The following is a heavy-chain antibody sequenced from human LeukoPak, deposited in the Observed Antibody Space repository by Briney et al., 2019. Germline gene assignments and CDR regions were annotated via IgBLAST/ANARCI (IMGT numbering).Heavy chain of an antibody. J-gene: IGHJ4*02. CDR3: ARLVVVAATPGYFDY. CDR1: VFTFSDYY. V-gene: IGHV3-11*06. CDR2: ITSSSYT. D-gene: IGHD2-15*01. Sequence: PGGSLRLSCAASVFTFSDYYMSWVRQAPGKGLEWVSYITSSSYTSYADSVKDRFTISRDNAKNSLYLQMNSLRAEDTAIYYCARLVVVAATPGYFDYWGQGTLVTVSS.